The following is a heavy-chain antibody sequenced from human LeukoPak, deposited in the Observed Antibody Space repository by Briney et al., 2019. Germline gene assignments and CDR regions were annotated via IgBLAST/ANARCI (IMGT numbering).Heavy chain of an antibody. V-gene: IGHV4-34*01. CDR2: INHSGST. Sequence: SETLSLTCAVYGGSFSGYYWSWIRQPPGKGLEWIGEINHSGSTNYNPSLKSRVTISVDTSKNQFSLKLSSVTAADTAVYYCARRGRAGMYQLLRTRGNWFDPWGQGTLVTVSS. D-gene: IGHD2-2*01. CDR1: GGSFSGYY. CDR3: ARRGRAGMYQLLRTRGNWFDP. J-gene: IGHJ5*02.